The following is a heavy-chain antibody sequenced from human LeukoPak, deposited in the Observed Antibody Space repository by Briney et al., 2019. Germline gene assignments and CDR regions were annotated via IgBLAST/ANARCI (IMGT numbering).Heavy chain of an antibody. D-gene: IGHD6-19*01. V-gene: IGHV3-74*01. Sequence: GGSLRLSCAASGFTLDTYWMHWVRQAPATGLAWVARINSDGSSTSYADSVKGRFTISRDNAKNTLYLQMNSLRADDTAVYYCARDHFSGCPDYWGQGTLVTVSS. CDR1: GFTLDTYW. CDR2: INSDGSST. CDR3: ARDHFSGCPDY. J-gene: IGHJ4*02.